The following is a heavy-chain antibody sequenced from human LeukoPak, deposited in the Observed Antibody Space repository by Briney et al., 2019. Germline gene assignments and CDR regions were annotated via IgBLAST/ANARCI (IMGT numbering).Heavy chain of an antibody. V-gene: IGHV3-74*01. CDR2: INSDGSST. CDR1: GFTFSSYW. CDR3: ARGGVTTVVTHYYYGMDV. D-gene: IGHD4-23*01. Sequence: GGSLRLSCAASGFTFSSYWMHWVRHAPGKGLVWVSRINSDGSSTSYADSVKGRFTISRDNAKNTLYLQMNSLRAEDTAVYYCARGGVTTVVTHYYYGMDVWGQGTTVTVSS. J-gene: IGHJ6*02.